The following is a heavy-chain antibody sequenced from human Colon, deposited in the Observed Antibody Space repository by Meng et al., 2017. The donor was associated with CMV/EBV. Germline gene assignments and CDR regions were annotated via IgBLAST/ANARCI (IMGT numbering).Heavy chain of an antibody. CDR1: GFTFTSYD. D-gene: IGHD2-15*01. Sequence: VAFVGSGGGLVQPGGSMRLSCAASGFTFTSYDMSWVRQAPGKGLEWVSTIGRGSGANYADSVKGRFTMSRDNSKNTVYLEMNNLRAEDTAIYYCARDRWFTFWGQGVLVTVSS. J-gene: IGHJ4*02. CDR2: IGRGSGA. V-gene: IGHV3-23*04. CDR3: ARDRWFTF.